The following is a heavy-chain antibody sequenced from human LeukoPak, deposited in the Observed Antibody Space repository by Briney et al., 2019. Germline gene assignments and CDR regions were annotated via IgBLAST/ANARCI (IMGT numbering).Heavy chain of an antibody. V-gene: IGHV1-46*01. J-gene: IGHJ4*02. D-gene: IGHD3-9*01. Sequence: GASVRVSCKASGYTFTSYYMHWVRQAPGQGLEWMGIINPSGGSTSYAQNFQGRVTMTRDTSTSTIYMELSSLKSEDMAVYYCAIAATGTRFDYWGQGTLVTVSS. CDR3: AIAATGTRFDY. CDR1: GYTFTSYY. CDR2: INPSGGST.